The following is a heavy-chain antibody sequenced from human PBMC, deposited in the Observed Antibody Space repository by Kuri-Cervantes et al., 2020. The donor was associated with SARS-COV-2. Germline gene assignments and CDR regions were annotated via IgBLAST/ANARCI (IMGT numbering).Heavy chain of an antibody. J-gene: IGHJ4*01. CDR3: ARNLLTGTPFFWSNFDY. Sequence: ASVKVSCKASGYTFTSYYMHWVRQAPGQGLEWMGIINPSGGTTSYTQNFQGRVTLTRDSSTNTVYMELSSLRSEDTAVYYCARNLLTGTPFFWSNFDYWGHGNQVTVSS. V-gene: IGHV1-46*01. CDR2: INPSGGTT. D-gene: IGHD1-20*01. CDR1: GYTFTSYY.